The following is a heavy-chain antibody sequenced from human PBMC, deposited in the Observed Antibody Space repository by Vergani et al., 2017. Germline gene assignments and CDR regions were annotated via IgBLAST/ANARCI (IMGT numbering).Heavy chain of an antibody. V-gene: IGHV3-66*02. CDR3: ARDSQTVAGMRYGMDV. Sequence: EVQLVESGGGLVQPGGSLRLSCAASGFTVSSNYMSWVRQAPGKGLEWVSVIYSGGSTYCADSVKGRFTISRDNSKNTLYLQMNSLRAEDTAVYYCARDSQTVAGMRYGMDVWGQGTTVTVSS. J-gene: IGHJ6*02. D-gene: IGHD6-19*01. CDR2: IYSGGST. CDR1: GFTVSSNY.